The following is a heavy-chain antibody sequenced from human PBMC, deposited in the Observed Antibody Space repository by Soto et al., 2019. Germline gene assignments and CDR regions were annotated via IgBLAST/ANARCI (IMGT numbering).Heavy chain of an antibody. V-gene: IGHV1-18*01. CDR1: GYTFTSYD. CDR2: LSGYNGNT. Sequence: QVQVVQSGAEVKKPGASVKVSCKTSGYTFTSYDISWVRQAPGQGLEWMGWLSGYNGNTNYAQKLQGRVTMTTDTSTSTAYLALRSLRSDDTAVYYCARESATTHDGFDIWGQGTMVIVSS. CDR3: ARESATTHDGFDI. J-gene: IGHJ3*02. D-gene: IGHD4-17*01.